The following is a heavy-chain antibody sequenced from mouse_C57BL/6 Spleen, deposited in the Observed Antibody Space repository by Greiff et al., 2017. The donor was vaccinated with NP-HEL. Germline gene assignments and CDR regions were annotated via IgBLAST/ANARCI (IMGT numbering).Heavy chain of an antibody. J-gene: IGHJ2*01. V-gene: IGHV1-7*01. CDR1: GYTFISYW. CDR3: ARSGCYGSSLFDY. Sequence: QVQLQQSGAELAKPGASVKLSCKASGYTFISYWMHWVNQRPGQGLEWIGYINPSSGYTKYNQKFKDKATLTADKSSSPAYMQMSILTYEDAAFYYCARSGCYGSSLFDYWGQGTTLTVSS. D-gene: IGHD1-1*01. CDR2: INPSSGYT.